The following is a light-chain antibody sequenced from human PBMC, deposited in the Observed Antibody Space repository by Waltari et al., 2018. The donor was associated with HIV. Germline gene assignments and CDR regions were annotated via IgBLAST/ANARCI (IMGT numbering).Light chain of an antibody. Sequence: QSALTQPPSVSGAPGQRVTISCTGSSSHIGAGYAVHWYQQVPGTAPKLLIYGNSKRPSGVPDRFSGAKSGTSASLAVTGLQAEDEADYYCQSYDSSLSGGVFGGGTKLTVL. V-gene: IGLV1-40*01. J-gene: IGLJ3*02. CDR3: QSYDSSLSGGV. CDR2: GNS. CDR1: SSHIGAGYA.